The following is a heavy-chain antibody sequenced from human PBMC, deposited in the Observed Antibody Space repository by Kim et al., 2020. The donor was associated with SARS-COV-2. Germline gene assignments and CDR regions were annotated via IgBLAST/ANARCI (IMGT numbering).Heavy chain of an antibody. V-gene: IGHV1-24*01. CDR2: FDPEDGET. Sequence: ASVKVSCKVSGYTLTELSMHWVRQAPGKGLEWMGGFDPEDGETIYAQKFQGRVTMTEDTSTDTAYMELSSLRSEDTAVYYCATDDPAAYCSGGSCYHFDYWGQGTLVTVSS. CDR3: ATDDPAAYCSGGSCYHFDY. D-gene: IGHD2-15*01. CDR1: GYTLTELS. J-gene: IGHJ4*02.